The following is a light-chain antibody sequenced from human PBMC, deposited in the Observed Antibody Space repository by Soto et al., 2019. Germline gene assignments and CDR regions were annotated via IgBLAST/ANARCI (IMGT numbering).Light chain of an antibody. CDR3: QQRSNLWT. CDR1: QSVSGY. Sequence: ELVLTQSPATLSLSPGVTATLSXRASQSVSGYIGWYQQKPGQAPRLLIYGASSRATGIPARFSGSGSGTDFTLTISSLEPEDFAVYCCQQRSNLWTFGQGTKVDI. V-gene: IGKV3-11*01. CDR2: GAS. J-gene: IGKJ1*01.